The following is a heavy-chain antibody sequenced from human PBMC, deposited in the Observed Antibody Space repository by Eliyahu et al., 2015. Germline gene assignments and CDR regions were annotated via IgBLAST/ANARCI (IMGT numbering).Heavy chain of an antibody. CDR3: ARDLSGLERLIDY. V-gene: IGHV3-21*01. J-gene: IGHJ4*02. Sequence: EVQLVESGGGLVKPGGSLRLSCAASGFXFSSYSMXWVRQAPGKGLEWVSSISSSSSYIYYADSVKGRFTISRDNAKNSLYLQMNSLRAEDTAVYYCARDLSGLERLIDYWGQGTLVTVSS. CDR1: GFXFSSYS. D-gene: IGHD1-1*01. CDR2: ISSSSSYI.